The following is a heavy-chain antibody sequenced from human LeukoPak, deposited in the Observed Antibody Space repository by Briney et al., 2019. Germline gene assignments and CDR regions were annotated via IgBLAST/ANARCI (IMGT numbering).Heavy chain of an antibody. V-gene: IGHV4-4*07. Sequence: SETLSLTCSVTGGSINNKHLYWTWIRQPAGKGLEWIGRIYTSDNTIYNPSLRGRVTMSVDTSKSQFSLRLTSVTAADTAVYFCARGFVPAGMGPYHYMDVWGKGTTVTVSS. J-gene: IGHJ6*03. D-gene: IGHD2-2*01. CDR1: GGSINNKHLY. CDR2: IYTSDNT. CDR3: ARGFVPAGMGPYHYMDV.